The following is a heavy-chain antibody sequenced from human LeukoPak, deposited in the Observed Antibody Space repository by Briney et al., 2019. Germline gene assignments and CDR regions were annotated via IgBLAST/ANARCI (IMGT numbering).Heavy chain of an antibody. CDR3: TSYDILTGPRAGYYYYYMDV. V-gene: IGHV3-7*03. Sequence: GESLRLSCVASGFTFNNYWMDWVRQAPGKGLEWVASIKPDGSQKDYVDSVKGRFTISRDNSKNSLYLQLNSLKTEDTAVYYCTSYDILTGPRAGYYYYYMDVWGKGTTVTVSS. D-gene: IGHD3-9*01. CDR1: GFTFNNYW. J-gene: IGHJ6*03. CDR2: IKPDGSQK.